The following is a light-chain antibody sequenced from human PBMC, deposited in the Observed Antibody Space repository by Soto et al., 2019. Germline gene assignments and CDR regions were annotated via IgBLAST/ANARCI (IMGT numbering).Light chain of an antibody. CDR1: QSVGSY. CDR2: DAS. CDR3: QQRSNWPPLLT. J-gene: IGKJ4*01. Sequence: ETVLTQSTATLSLSPGERATLSCRASQSVGSYLAWYQQKPGQAPRLLIYDASTRATGIPARFSGSGSGTDFTLTISSLETEDFAVYYCQQRSNWPPLLTFGGGTKVEIK. V-gene: IGKV3-11*01.